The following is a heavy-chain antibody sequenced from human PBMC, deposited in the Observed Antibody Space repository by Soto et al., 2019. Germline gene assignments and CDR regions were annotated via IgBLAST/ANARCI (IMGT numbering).Heavy chain of an antibody. Sequence: SETLSLTCAVYGVSFSDYSWTWIRQSPGKGLDWIGEINHSGASYYNPSLESRVTISVDTSKNQFSLKLSSVTAADTAVYYCARKRVLWFGELFRYYYGMDVWGQGTTVTVSS. CDR2: INHSGAS. V-gene: IGHV4-34*01. D-gene: IGHD3-10*01. CDR3: ARKRVLWFGELFRYYYGMDV. J-gene: IGHJ6*02. CDR1: GVSFSDYS.